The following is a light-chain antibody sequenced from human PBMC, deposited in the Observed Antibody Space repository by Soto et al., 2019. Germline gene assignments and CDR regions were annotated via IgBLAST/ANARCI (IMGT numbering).Light chain of an antibody. Sequence: DIQMTQSPSTLSAAVGDRVTITCRASQGINTYLAWYQQKPGKAPKLLIYATSTLQAGVTSRFSGDGSGTEFTLTIRSLQPEDFATYFCQQLHTYPLTFGGGTKVDI. CDR3: QQLHTYPLT. J-gene: IGKJ4*01. CDR2: ATS. V-gene: IGKV1-9*01. CDR1: QGINTY.